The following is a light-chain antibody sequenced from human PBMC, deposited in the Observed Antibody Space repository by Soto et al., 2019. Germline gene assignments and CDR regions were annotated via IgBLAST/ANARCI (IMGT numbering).Light chain of an antibody. CDR2: EVS. CDR3: SSYTNTALVV. CDR1: SSDVGGYKY. J-gene: IGLJ2*01. Sequence: QSVLTQPASVSGSPGQSITISCTGTSSDVGGYKYVSWYQQHPGKAPKLMVYEVSNRPSGVSNRFSGSKSGNTASLTISGLQPEDEAHYYCSSYTNTALVVFGGGTKLTVL. V-gene: IGLV2-14*01.